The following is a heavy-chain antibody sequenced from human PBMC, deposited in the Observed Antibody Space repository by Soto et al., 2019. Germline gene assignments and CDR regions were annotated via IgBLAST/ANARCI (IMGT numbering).Heavy chain of an antibody. J-gene: IGHJ4*02. D-gene: IGHD5-12*01. CDR3: ARVRYGGYAFES. V-gene: IGHV3-74*01. Sequence: EVHLVESGGGLVQPGGSLRLSCAASGFTFSDYWMHWVRQAPGKGLVWVSRINSDGTTISYADSVKGRFTISRDNAENTLFLQMNSLRAEDTAVYYCARVRYGGYAFESWGQGTLVTVPS. CDR1: GFTFSDYW. CDR2: INSDGTTI.